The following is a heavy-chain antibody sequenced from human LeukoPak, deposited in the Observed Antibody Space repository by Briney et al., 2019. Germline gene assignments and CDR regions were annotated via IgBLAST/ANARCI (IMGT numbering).Heavy chain of an antibody. CDR1: GFTVSSNY. CDR2: IWYDGRDA. D-gene: IGHD3-22*01. V-gene: IGHV3-33*08. J-gene: IGHJ4*02. Sequence: GGSLRLSCAASGFTVSSNYMSWVRQAPGKGLEWVAGIWYDGRDAYYADSVKGRFTISRDNSKNTLHLQMSSLRAEDTAVYYCARDADTTGYFSYFDFWGQGTLVTVPS. CDR3: ARDADTTGYFSYFDF.